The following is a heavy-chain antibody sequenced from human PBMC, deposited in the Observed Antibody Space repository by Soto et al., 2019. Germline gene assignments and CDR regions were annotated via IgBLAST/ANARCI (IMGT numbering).Heavy chain of an antibody. CDR1: GFTFSDYV. J-gene: IGHJ4*02. D-gene: IGHD3-10*01. V-gene: IGHV3-23*01. Sequence: EVHLLESGGGLVQPGGSLRLSCAASGFTFSDYVMYWFRQPPGRGLEWVSAISASGDQTFYADSVQGRFTISRDNFKNTQYLEMSRLRVEATAVYYCAKIMIRGDFGGDYWGQGTLVTVSS. CDR3: AKIMIRGDFGGDY. CDR2: ISASGDQT.